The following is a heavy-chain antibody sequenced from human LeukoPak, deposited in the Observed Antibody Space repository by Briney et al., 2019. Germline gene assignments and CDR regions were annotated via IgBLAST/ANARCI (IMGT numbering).Heavy chain of an antibody. D-gene: IGHD5-24*01. V-gene: IGHV4-59*01. J-gene: IGHJ4*02. Sequence: SETLSLTCTVSGGSISSYYWSWTRQPPGKGLEWIGYIYYSGSTNYKPSLKSRVTISVDTSKNQFSLKLSSVTAADTALYYCARWMSGSNWGFDHWGQGTLVTVSS. CDR1: GGSISSYY. CDR3: ARWMSGSNWGFDH. CDR2: IYYSGST.